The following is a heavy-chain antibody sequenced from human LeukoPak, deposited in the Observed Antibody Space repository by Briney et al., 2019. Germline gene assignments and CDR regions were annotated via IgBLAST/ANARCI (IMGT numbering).Heavy chain of an antibody. V-gene: IGHV4-61*09. D-gene: IGHD2-2*01. Sequence: PSQTLSLTCTVSGGSISSTSYYWSWIRQPAGKGLEWIGQIFHDGSTSYSPSLKSRVTISVDKSKNQFSLRLTSVTAADTAVYYCARSPTKRVPEDYWGQGTLVTVSS. CDR3: ARSPTKRVPEDY. CDR1: GGSISSTSYY. CDR2: IFHDGST. J-gene: IGHJ4*02.